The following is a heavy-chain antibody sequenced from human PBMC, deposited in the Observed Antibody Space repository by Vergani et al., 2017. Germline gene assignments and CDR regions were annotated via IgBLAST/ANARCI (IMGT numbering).Heavy chain of an antibody. CDR2: ISSSSSYI. D-gene: IGHD5-18*01. CDR3: ARSLREDIAMVTGWFDP. CDR1: GFTFSRYS. V-gene: IGHV3-21*01. Sequence: EVQLVESGGGLVKPGGSLRLSCAASGFTFSRYSMNWVRQAPGKGMEWVSSISSSSSYIYYANSVKGRFTISRDNAKNSLYRQMNSLRAEDTAVYYFARSLREDIAMVTGWFDPWGQGTLVTVSS. J-gene: IGHJ5*02.